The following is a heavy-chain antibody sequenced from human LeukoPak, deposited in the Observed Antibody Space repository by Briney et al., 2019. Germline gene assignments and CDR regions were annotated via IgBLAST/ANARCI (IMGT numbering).Heavy chain of an antibody. V-gene: IGHV3-33*06. CDR2: IWYDGSNK. J-gene: IGHJ3*02. Sequence: PGRSLRLSCAASGFTFSSYGMHWVRQAPGKGLEWVAVIWYDGSNKYYADSVKGRSTISRDNSKNTLYLQMNSLRAEDTAVYYCAKGNVWGYSAFDIWGQGTMVTVSS. CDR3: AKGNVWGYSAFDI. CDR1: GFTFSSYG. D-gene: IGHD3-16*01.